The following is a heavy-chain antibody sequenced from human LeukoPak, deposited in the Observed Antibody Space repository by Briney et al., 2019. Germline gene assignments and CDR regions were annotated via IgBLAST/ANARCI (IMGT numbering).Heavy chain of an antibody. V-gene: IGHV3-30-3*01. CDR2: ISYDGSNK. D-gene: IGHD2-2*01. CDR3: ARGGYCSSTSCYFVTKSLDY. CDR1: GFTFSSYA. J-gene: IGHJ4*02. Sequence: QPGGSLRLSCAASGFTFSSYAMHWVRQAPGKGLESVAVISYDGSNKYYADSVKGRFTISRDNSKNTLYLQMNSLRAEDTAVYYCARGGYCSSTSCYFVTKSLDYWGQGTLVTVSS.